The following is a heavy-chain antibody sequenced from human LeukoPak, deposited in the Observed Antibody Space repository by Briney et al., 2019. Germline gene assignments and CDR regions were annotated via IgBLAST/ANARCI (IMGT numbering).Heavy chain of an antibody. CDR2: ISAYNGNT. CDR1: GYAFTSYG. CDR3: ARDKSSSYYFDY. Sequence: ASVKVSCKASGYAFTSYGISWVQQAPGQGLEWMGWISAYNGNTNYAQKLQGRVTMTTDTSTSTAYMELRSLRSDDTAVYYCARDKSSSYYFDYWGQGTLVTVSS. J-gene: IGHJ4*02. V-gene: IGHV1-18*01. D-gene: IGHD6-13*01.